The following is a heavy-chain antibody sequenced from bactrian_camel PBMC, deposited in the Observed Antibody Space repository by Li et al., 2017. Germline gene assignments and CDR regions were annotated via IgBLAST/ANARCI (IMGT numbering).Heavy chain of an antibody. Sequence: HVQLVESGGGSVQAGGSLRLSCEASGYSVSQGYMAWFRQAPGKEREGVAAIDRAGSPTYTHSVKDRFTISKDNVKNTLYLQMNSLEPEDTAMYYCAADYVNLQLARSYNYWGQGTQVTVS. CDR2: IDRAGSP. V-gene: IGHV3S53*01. CDR3: AADYVNLQLARSYNY. D-gene: IGHD7*01. CDR1: GYSVSQGY. J-gene: IGHJ4*01.